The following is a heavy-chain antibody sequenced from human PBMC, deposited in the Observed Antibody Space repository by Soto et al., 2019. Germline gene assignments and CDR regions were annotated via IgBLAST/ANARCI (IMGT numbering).Heavy chain of an antibody. CDR1: DSSIRNDHRY. Sequence: SGTVPNTFTVSDSSIRNDHRYLGWIRQPPGKGLEWIGSIYYNGNTYYNPSLKSRVTLSVDTSKNQFSLKMSSVTAADTVVYYCAIPHSSSYDHWLAPWCLGTLVTVSS. J-gene: IGHJ5*02. V-gene: IGHV4-39*01. CDR3: AIPHSSSYDHWLAP. D-gene: IGHD3-22*01. CDR2: IYYNGNT.